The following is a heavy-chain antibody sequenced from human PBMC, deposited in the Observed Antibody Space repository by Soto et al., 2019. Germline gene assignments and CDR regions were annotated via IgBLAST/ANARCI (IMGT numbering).Heavy chain of an antibody. J-gene: IGHJ6*02. CDR3: AKRYGYGMDV. CDR1: GFTFSSYG. V-gene: IGHV3-30*18. CDR2: ISYDGSNK. D-gene: IGHD1-20*01. Sequence: QVQLMESGGGVVQPGRSLRLSCAASGFTFSSYGMHWVRQAPGKGLEWVAVISYDGSNKYYADSVKGRFTISRDNSKNTLYLQMNSLRAEDTAVYYCAKRYGYGMDVWGQGTTVTVSS.